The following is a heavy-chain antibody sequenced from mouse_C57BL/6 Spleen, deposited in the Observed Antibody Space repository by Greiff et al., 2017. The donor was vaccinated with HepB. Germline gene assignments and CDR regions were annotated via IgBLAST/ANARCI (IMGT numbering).Heavy chain of an antibody. D-gene: IGHD2-3*01. CDR3: ARPLYDGYSALFAY. CDR2: IWSDGST. V-gene: IGHV2-6*03. J-gene: IGHJ3*01. CDR1: GFSLTSYG. Sequence: QVQLKESGPGLVAPSQSLSITCTVSGFSLTSYGVHWVRQPPGKGLEWLVVIWSDGSTTYNSALKSRLSISKDNSKSQVFLKMNSLQTDDTAMYYCARPLYDGYSALFAYWGQGTLVTVSA.